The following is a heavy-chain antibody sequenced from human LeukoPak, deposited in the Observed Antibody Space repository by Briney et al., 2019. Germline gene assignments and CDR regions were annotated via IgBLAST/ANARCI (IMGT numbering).Heavy chain of an antibody. CDR1: GFTFSSYW. D-gene: IGHD3-10*01. V-gene: IGHV3-7*03. CDR2: IKQDGSEK. CDR3: ARDRLWFGELDY. J-gene: IGHJ4*02. Sequence: PGGPLTLSCAAPGFTFSSYWMSWVRLPPGPSPERVANIKQDGSEKYYVDSVKGRFTISRDNAKNSLYLQMNSLRAEDTAVYYCARDRLWFGELDYWGPGTLVTVSS.